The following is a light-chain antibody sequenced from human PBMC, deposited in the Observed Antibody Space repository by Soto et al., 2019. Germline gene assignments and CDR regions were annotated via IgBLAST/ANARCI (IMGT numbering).Light chain of an antibody. CDR3: QQYYDTPYT. CDR1: QSVVYSSNNKNY. CDR2: RAS. Sequence: DIVMTQSPDSLAVSLDERATINCKSSQSVVYSSNNKNYLTWYQQKPGQPPKLLIYRASTRDSGVPDRFSGSGSGTEFTLTISSLQAEDVAVYYCQQYYDTPYTFGQGTKLEIK. J-gene: IGKJ2*01. V-gene: IGKV4-1*01.